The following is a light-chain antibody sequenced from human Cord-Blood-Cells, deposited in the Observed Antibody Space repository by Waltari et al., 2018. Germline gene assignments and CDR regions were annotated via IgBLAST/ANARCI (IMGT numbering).Light chain of an antibody. V-gene: IGLV2-23*01. Sequence: QSALTQPASVSGSPGQSITISCTATSTVVGSSNLVSWYQQHPGNAPKLMIYEGSKRPSGVSNRFAGSNSGNRAALTTFALQAEDWADYYCCSYAGSRTVVFGGGTKLTVL. CDR3: CSYAGSRTVV. CDR2: EGS. J-gene: IGLJ2*01. CDR1: STVVGSSNL.